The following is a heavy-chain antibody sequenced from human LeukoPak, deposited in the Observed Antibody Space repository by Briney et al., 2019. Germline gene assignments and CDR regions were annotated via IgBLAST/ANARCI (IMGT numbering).Heavy chain of an antibody. V-gene: IGHV4-30-4*08. D-gene: IGHD3-22*01. CDR3: ARALPDYYDSSGYLDY. CDR1: GGSISSGDYY. CDR2: IYYSGST. Sequence: SETLSLTCTVSGGSISSGDYYWSWIRQPPGKGLEWIGYIYYSGSTYYNPSLKSRVTISVDTSKNQFSLKLSSVTAADTAVYYCARALPDYYDSSGYLDYWGQGTLVTVSS. J-gene: IGHJ4*02.